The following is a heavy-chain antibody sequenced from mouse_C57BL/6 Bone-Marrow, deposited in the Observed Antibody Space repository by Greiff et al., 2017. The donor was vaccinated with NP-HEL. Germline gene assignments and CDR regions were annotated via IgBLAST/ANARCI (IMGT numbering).Heavy chain of an antibody. J-gene: IGHJ2*01. CDR3: ATTGTRDYFDY. Sequence: QVQLKQSGAELVRPGTSVKVSCKASGYAFTNYLIEWVKQRPGQGLEWIGVINPGSGGTNYNEKFKGKATLTADKSSSTAYMQLSSLTSEDSAVYFCATTGTRDYFDYWGQGTTLTVSS. D-gene: IGHD4-1*02. CDR1: GYAFTNYL. CDR2: INPGSGGT. V-gene: IGHV1-54*01.